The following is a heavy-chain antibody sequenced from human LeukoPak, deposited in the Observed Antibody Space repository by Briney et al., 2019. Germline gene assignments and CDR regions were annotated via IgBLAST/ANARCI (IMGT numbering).Heavy chain of an antibody. Sequence: SETLSLTCTVSGGSISSSSYYWGWIRQPPGKGLEWIGSIFYSGSTYYNPSLMSRVTISVDTSKNQFSLKLSSVTAADTAVYYCARERAVTTYYYFDYWGQGTLVTVSS. CDR2: IFYSGST. CDR1: GGSISSSSYY. J-gene: IGHJ4*02. CDR3: ARERAVTTYYYFDY. V-gene: IGHV4-39*07. D-gene: IGHD4-17*01.